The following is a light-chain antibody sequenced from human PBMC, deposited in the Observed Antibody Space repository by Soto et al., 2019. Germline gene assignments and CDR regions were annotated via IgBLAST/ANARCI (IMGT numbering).Light chain of an antibody. CDR2: WAS. V-gene: IGKV4-1*01. CDR3: QQYYSTPLT. CDR1: QSVLYSPTNKNY. Sequence: DILLTPSPESLGVSLGERATINCKSSQSVLYSPTNKNYVAWYQQKPGQTPKVLIYWASTRESGVPDRFSGSGSGTDFTLTISSLQAEDVAVYYCQQYYSTPLTFGGGTKVDIK. J-gene: IGKJ4*01.